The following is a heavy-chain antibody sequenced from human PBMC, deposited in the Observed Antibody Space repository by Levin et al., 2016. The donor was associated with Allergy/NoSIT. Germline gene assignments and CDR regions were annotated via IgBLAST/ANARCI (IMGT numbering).Heavy chain of an antibody. D-gene: IGHD1-26*01. CDR3: ARHRYRSWTFDI. CDR2: INQRGSL. V-gene: IGHV4-34*01. CDR1: SGSFSGYS. Sequence: SETLSLTCAVYSGSFSGYSWSWIRQPPGKGLEWIGEINQRGSLTYNPSLKSRVTISVETSKNQFSLELTSVTAADTAVYYCARHRYRSWTFDIWGQGTMVTVSS. J-gene: IGHJ3*02.